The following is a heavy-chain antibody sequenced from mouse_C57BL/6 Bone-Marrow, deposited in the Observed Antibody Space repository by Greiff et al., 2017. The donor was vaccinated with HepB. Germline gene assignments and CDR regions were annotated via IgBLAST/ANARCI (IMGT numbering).Heavy chain of an antibody. Sequence: QVQLKQSGPELVKPGASVKISCKASGYAFSSSWMNWVKQRPGKGLEWIGRIYPGVGDTNYNGKFKGKATLTADKSSSTAYMQLSSLTSEDSAVYFCARWGGYSLYYAMDYWGQGTSVTVSS. CDR1: GYAFSSSW. J-gene: IGHJ4*01. V-gene: IGHV1-82*01. D-gene: IGHD2-3*01. CDR2: IYPGVGDT. CDR3: ARWGGYSLYYAMDY.